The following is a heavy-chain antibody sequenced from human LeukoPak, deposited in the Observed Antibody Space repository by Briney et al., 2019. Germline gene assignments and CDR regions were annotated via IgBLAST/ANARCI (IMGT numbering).Heavy chain of an antibody. D-gene: IGHD6-13*01. CDR1: GGSISGYY. CDR2: VYYTGST. V-gene: IGHV4-59*01. Sequence: ASETLSLTCTVSGGSISGYYWSWIRQPPGKGLEWIGYVYYTGSTNYNPSLKSRVTISVDTSKNQFSLKLSSVTAADTAMYYCAREGSSWHLPDYRGQGTLVTVSS. CDR3: AREGSSWHLPDY. J-gene: IGHJ4*02.